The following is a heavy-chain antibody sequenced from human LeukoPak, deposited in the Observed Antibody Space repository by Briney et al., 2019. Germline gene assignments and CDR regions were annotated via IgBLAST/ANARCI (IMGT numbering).Heavy chain of an antibody. CDR1: GYALSESS. V-gene: IGHV1-24*01. CDR3: VSDRSDGGFPESNGYPTFDL. CDR2: FDIEGVET. J-gene: IGHJ2*01. D-gene: IGHD5-24*01. Sequence: GASVKVSCKVSGYALSESSIHWVRQTPGEGFEWMGGFDIEGVETAYAQKFRGRVTMTEDTSTDTAYMELINLRSDDTAVYFCVSDRSDGGFPESNGYPTFDLWGRGTLVTVSS.